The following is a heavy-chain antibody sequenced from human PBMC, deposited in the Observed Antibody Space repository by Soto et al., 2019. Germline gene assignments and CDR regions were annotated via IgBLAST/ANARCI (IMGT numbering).Heavy chain of an antibody. Sequence: NPSETLSLTCSVSGGSISSGGYYWNWIRQHPGKGLEWIGYIYYSGSTNYNPSLKSRVTISVDTSKNQFSLKLSSLTAADTAVYYCARAAPATDYYDSHGYHTDYWGQGTRVTVSS. J-gene: IGHJ4*02. CDR2: IYYSGST. V-gene: IGHV4-31*03. CDR1: GGSISSGGYY. D-gene: IGHD3-22*01. CDR3: ARAAPATDYYDSHGYHTDY.